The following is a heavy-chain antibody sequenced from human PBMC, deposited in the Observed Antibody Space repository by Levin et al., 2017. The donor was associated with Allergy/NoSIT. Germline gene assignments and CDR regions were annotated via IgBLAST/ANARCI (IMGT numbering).Heavy chain of an antibody. Sequence: SQTLSLTCTVSGGSISSYYWSWIRQPPGKGLEWIGYIYYSGSTNYNPSLKSRVTISVDTSKNQFSLKLSSVTAADTAVYYCARGDPFDYWGQGTLVTVSS. CDR3: ARGDPFDY. V-gene: IGHV4-59*01. J-gene: IGHJ4*02. CDR2: IYYSGST. CDR1: GGSISSYY.